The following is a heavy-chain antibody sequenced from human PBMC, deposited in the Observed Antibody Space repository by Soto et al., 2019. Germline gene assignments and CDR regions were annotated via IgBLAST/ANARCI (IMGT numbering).Heavy chain of an antibody. Sequence: GASVKVSCKASGGTFSSYTISWVRQAPGQGLEWMGRIIPILGIANYAQKFQGRVTITADKSTSTAYMELSSLRSEDTAVYYCARSDCSGGSCYRSAFDIWGQGTMVTVSS. CDR3: ARSDCSGGSCYRSAFDI. V-gene: IGHV1-69*02. D-gene: IGHD2-15*01. CDR1: GGTFSSYT. J-gene: IGHJ3*02. CDR2: IIPILGIA.